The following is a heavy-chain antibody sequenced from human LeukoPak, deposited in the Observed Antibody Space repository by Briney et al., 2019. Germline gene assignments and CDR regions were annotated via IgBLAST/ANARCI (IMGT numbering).Heavy chain of an antibody. D-gene: IGHD3-22*01. V-gene: IGHV3-11*01. CDR3: AREIVVGETGSYLDY. CDR1: GFSFSDFY. CDR2: ITSSNTSTPL. J-gene: IGHJ4*02. Sequence: AGGSLRLSCAASGFSFSDFYMTWIRQAPGKGLEWVSYITSSNTSTPLYYADSVKGRFTISRDNAKNSLYLQMNSLRAEDTAVYYCAREIVVGETGSYLDYWGQGILVTVSS.